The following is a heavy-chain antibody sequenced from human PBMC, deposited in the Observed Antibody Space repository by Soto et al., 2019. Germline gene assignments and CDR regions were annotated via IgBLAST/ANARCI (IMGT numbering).Heavy chain of an antibody. CDR1: GASISSTTSHNW. CDR2: IYHCGST. V-gene: IGHV4-4*02. D-gene: IGHD1-26*01. Sequence: QVHLQESGPGLVRPSGTLSLTCAVSGASISSTTSHNWWSWVRQPPGKGLEWIGEIYHCGSTNYNPSLKSRVTMSVDKSTNHFSLELTSVTAADTAVYYCARMVGATLVDFWGQGTLVTVSS. CDR3: ARMVGATLVDF. J-gene: IGHJ4*02.